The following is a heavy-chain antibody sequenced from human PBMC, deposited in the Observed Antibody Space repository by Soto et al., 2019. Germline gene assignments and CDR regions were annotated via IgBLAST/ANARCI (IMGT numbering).Heavy chain of an antibody. Sequence: SETLSLTCNVSGGSITNSGYFWSWIRQPPGKGLEWIGYFYYSGSTNYNPSLKSRVTISVDTSKNQFSLKLSSVTAADTAVYYCARETSGYYDYWGQGTLVTVSS. CDR2: FYYSGST. J-gene: IGHJ4*02. CDR1: GGSITNSGYF. V-gene: IGHV4-61*08. D-gene: IGHD3-22*01. CDR3: ARETSGYYDY.